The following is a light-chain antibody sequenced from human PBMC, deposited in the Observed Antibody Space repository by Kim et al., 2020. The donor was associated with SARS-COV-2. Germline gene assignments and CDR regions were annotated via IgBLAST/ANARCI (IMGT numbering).Light chain of an antibody. Sequence: NPVTLSCTRHSGIIASNYVQWYQQRPGSAPTTVLYEDHQRPSGVPDRFSGSIDSSSNSASLTISGLQSEDEADYYCQSFDSTNQVFGGGTQLTVL. CDR3: QSFDSTNQV. J-gene: IGLJ3*02. V-gene: IGLV6-57*03. CDR1: SGIIASNY. CDR2: EDH.